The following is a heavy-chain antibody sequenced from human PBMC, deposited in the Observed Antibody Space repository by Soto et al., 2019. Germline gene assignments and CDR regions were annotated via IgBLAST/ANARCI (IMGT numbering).Heavy chain of an antibody. Sequence: GGSLRLSCAASAFTFKNHWMHWVRQVPGKGPVWVSRINGDGSFTSYADAVKGRFTISRDNAKNSLYLQMNSLRDEDTAVYYCARGADYDSSGIRLNWFDPWGQGTLVTVSS. D-gene: IGHD3-22*01. CDR2: INGDGSFT. V-gene: IGHV3-74*01. CDR1: AFTFKNHW. CDR3: ARGADYDSSGIRLNWFDP. J-gene: IGHJ5*02.